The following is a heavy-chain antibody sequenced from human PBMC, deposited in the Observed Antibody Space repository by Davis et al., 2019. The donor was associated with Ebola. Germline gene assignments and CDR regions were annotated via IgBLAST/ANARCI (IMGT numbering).Heavy chain of an antibody. D-gene: IGHD6-19*01. CDR1: GYNFRDYW. CDR3: ARYSRAVAGRMDV. V-gene: IGHV5-51*01. J-gene: IGHJ6*02. Sequence: GESLKISCYGSGYNFRDYWIVWVRQMPGKGLEWMGNIYPGDSDARYSPSFQGQVTISADKSISTAYLQWSSLKASDTAMYYCARYSRAVAGRMDVWGQGTTVTVSS. CDR2: IYPGDSDA.